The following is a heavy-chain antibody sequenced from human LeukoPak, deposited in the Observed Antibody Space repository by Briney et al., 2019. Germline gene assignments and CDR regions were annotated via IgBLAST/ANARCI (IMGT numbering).Heavy chain of an antibody. CDR2: ISCSGGST. CDR3: AKGLTNWFDP. Sequence: PGGSLRLSCAASGFTFSSYAMSWVRQAPGKGLEWVSAISCSGGSTYYADSVKGRFTMSRDNSKNTLYLQMNSLRVEDTAVYYCAKGLTNWFDPWGQGTLVTVSS. V-gene: IGHV3-23*01. CDR1: GFTFSSYA. J-gene: IGHJ5*02.